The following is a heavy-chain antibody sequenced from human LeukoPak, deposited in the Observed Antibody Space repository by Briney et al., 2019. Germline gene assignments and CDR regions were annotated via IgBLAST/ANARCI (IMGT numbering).Heavy chain of an antibody. CDR3: ARGKRTFDP. Sequence: GGSLRLSCVATGFLLTGNYMSWIRQPPGKGPEWVAYISSGSYSKYYADSVRGRFTISRDSANNSLFLEMSTLRVDDTALYYCARGKRTFDPWGQGTLVIVSS. V-gene: IGHV3-11*01. J-gene: IGHJ5*02. CDR1: GFLLTGNY. CDR2: ISSGSYSK.